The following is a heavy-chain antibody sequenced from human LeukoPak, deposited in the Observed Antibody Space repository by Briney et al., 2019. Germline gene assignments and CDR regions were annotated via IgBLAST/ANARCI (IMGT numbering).Heavy chain of an antibody. Sequence: SGGSLRLSCAASGFTFDDYAMHWVRHAPGKGLEWVSGISWNSGSIGYADSVKGRFTISRDNAKNSLYLQMNSLRAEDTALYYCAKGSDPHILTGYFDYWGQGTLVTVSS. CDR3: AKGSDPHILTGYFDY. CDR1: GFTFDDYA. D-gene: IGHD3-9*01. V-gene: IGHV3-9*01. CDR2: ISWNSGSI. J-gene: IGHJ4*02.